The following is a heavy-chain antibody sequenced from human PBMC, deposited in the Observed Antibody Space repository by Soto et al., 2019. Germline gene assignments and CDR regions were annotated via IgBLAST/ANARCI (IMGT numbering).Heavy chain of an antibody. CDR2: INAGNGNT. V-gene: IGHV1-3*01. CDR3: ARTDTTYYYYYYGMDV. CDR1: GYTFTSYA. J-gene: IGHJ6*02. Sequence: ASVKVSCKASGYTFTSYAMHWLRQAPGQRLEWMGWINAGNGNTKYSQKFQGRVTITRDTSASTAYMELSSLRSEDTAVYYCARTDTTYYYYYYGMDVWGQGTTVTVSS. D-gene: IGHD1-1*01.